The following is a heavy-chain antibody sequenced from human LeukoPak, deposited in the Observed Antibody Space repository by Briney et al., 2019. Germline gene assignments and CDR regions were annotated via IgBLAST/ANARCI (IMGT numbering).Heavy chain of an antibody. CDR1: GFNVSNYY. J-gene: IGHJ3*02. CDR2: IYNSGTT. CDR3: AKTGGYYDTSDLYRPDVFDI. Sequence: GGSLRLSCAASGFNVSNYYMSWVRQAPGKGLEWVSVIYNSGTTYYADSVTGRFTTSRDNSKNTLYVQMNSLRAEDTAVYYCAKTGGYYDTSDLYRPDVFDIWGQGTVVTVSS. D-gene: IGHD3-22*01. V-gene: IGHV3-53*01.